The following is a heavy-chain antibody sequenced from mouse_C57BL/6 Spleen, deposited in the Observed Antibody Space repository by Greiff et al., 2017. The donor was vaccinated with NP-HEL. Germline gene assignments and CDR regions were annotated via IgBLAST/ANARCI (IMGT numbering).Heavy chain of an antibody. D-gene: IGHD2-4*01. CDR3: ARDYEGGYYAMDY. Sequence: VQVVESGPGLVQPSQSLSITCTVSGFSLTSYGVHWVRQSPGKGLEWLGVIWSGGSTDYNAAFISRLSISKDNSKSQVFFKMNSLQADDTAIYYCARDYEGGYYAMDYWGQGTSVTVSS. CDR1: GFSLTSYG. CDR2: IWSGGST. V-gene: IGHV2-2*01. J-gene: IGHJ4*01.